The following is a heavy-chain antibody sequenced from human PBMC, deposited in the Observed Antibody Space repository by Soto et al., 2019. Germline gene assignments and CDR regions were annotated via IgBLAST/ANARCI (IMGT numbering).Heavy chain of an antibody. CDR1: GFIFSSLA. J-gene: IGHJ4*02. CDR3: AKKEMARTGVPYYYDY. CDR2: IPGSADST. V-gene: IGHV3-23*01. Sequence: GGSLRLSCAASGFIFSSLAMSWVRQAPGKGLEWVSAIPGSADSTYYADSVKGRFTISRDNSKNTLYLQMNGLRAEDTALYYCAKKEMARTGVPYYYDYWGQGILVTVSS. D-gene: IGHD2-8*01.